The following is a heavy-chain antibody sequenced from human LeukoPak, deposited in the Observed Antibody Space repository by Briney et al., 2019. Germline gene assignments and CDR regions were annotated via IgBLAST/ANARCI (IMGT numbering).Heavy chain of an antibody. CDR3: ARAWSTSGSCIDY. V-gene: IGHV4-4*07. Sequence: KPSETLSLTCTVSGGSISSYYWSWIRQPAGKGLEWIGRIYTNGNTNYNPSLNSRVTMSVDTSKNQFYLKLSSVTAADTAVYYCARAWSTSGSCIDYWGQGTLVTVSS. CDR2: IYTNGNT. CDR1: GGSISSYY. D-gene: IGHD1-26*01. J-gene: IGHJ4*02.